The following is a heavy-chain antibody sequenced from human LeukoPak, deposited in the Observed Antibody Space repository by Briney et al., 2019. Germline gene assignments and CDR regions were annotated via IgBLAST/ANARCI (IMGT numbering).Heavy chain of an antibody. CDR3: ARDQSYAFDI. CDR2: IYYSGST. J-gene: IGHJ3*02. Sequence: SETPSLTCTVSGGSISSYYWSWIRQPPGKGLEWIGYIYYSGSTNYNPSLKSRVTISVDTSKNQFSLKLSSVTAADTAVYYCARDQSYAFDIWGQGTMVTVSS. D-gene: IGHD1-26*01. V-gene: IGHV4-59*01. CDR1: GGSISSYY.